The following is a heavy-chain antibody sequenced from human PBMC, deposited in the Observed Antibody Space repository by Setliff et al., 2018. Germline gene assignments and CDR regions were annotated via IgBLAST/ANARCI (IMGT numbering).Heavy chain of an antibody. D-gene: IGHD3-22*01. Sequence: GESLKISCQTSGYSFISYWIGWVRQMPGKGLEWIGIIDPGDSETKYSPSLQGQISISADKSINTAYLHWSSLKASDTAIYYCARRDNYYVSTGYSYYFDDWGQGTLVTVS. CDR2: IDPGDSET. J-gene: IGHJ4*02. CDR1: GYSFISYW. CDR3: ARRDNYYVSTGYSYYFDD. V-gene: IGHV5-51*01.